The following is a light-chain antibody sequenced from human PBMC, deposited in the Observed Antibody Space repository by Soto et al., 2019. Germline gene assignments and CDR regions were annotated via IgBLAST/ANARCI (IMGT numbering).Light chain of an antibody. V-gene: IGKV1-12*01. CDR3: RQGDSFPFT. J-gene: IGKJ4*01. CDR1: QDISSW. CDR2: AAS. Sequence: DIQMTQSPSSVSSCVGDRFTISGRASQDISSWVAWYQQKPGKAPKLLISAASSLQSGVPRRFSGSGSGTDFTLIISSLQPEDFATYFCRQGDSFPFTFGGGTKVDIK.